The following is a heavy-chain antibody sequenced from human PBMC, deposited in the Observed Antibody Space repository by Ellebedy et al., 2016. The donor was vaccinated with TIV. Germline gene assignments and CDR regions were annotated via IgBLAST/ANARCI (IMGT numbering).Heavy chain of an antibody. Sequence: MPSETLSLTCSVSGGSIPPYYCXWIRQPPGRGLQWIGFTYYTGSTNYNPTLKSRVTISVDTSKNKVSLRLSSVTAADTAVYYCASAPNQDFYDYWGQGILVTVSS. CDR2: TYYTGST. CDR1: GGSIPPYY. V-gene: IGHV4-59*01. CDR3: ASAPNQDFYDY. J-gene: IGHJ4*02.